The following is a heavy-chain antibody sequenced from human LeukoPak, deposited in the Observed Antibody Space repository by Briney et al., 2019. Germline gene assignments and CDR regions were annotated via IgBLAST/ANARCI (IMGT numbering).Heavy chain of an antibody. D-gene: IGHD3/OR15-3a*01. Sequence: GASVKVSCKVSGYTLTELSMHWVRQAPGKGLEWMGGFDPEDGETIYAQKFQGRVTMTEDTSTDTAYMELSSLRSEDTAVYYCARDYGRELDSGRDYYYYMDVWGKGTTVTISS. CDR1: GYTLTELS. J-gene: IGHJ6*03. V-gene: IGHV1-24*01. CDR3: ARDYGRELDSGRDYYYYMDV. CDR2: FDPEDGET.